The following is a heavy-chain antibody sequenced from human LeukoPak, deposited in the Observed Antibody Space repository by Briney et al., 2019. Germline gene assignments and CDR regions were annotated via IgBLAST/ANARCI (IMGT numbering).Heavy chain of an antibody. J-gene: IGHJ4*02. D-gene: IGHD6-19*01. V-gene: IGHV4-39*07. CDR1: GGSISSSSYY. CDR3: AREGGITVAGPVRY. Sequence: SETLSLTCTVSGGSISSSSYYWGWIRQPPGKGLEWIGEIYHSGSTNYNPSLKSRVTISVDKSKNQFSLKLSSVTAADTAVYYCAREGGITVAGPVRYWGQGTLVTVSS. CDR2: IYHSGST.